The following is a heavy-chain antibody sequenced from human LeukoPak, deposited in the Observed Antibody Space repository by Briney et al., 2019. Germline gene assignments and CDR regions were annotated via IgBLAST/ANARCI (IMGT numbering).Heavy chain of an antibody. CDR2: IYSSGSA. D-gene: IGHD1-26*01. Sequence: SETLSLTCTVSGGSFSRYYWSWIRQPAGKGLEWIGRIYSSGSANYNPSLKSRVTMSVDTSKNQFSLRLSSVTAADTAVYYCARGEWDLLFDYWGQGTLVTVSS. V-gene: IGHV4-4*07. J-gene: IGHJ4*02. CDR3: ARGEWDLLFDY. CDR1: GGSFSRYY.